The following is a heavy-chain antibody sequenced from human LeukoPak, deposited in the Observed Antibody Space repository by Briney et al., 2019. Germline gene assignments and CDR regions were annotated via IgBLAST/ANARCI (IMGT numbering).Heavy chain of an antibody. V-gene: IGHV1-8*03. CDR3: GRGSPEGWFDP. CDR2: MKPNSGNT. J-gene: IGHJ5*02. CDR1: GYTSTDFA. Sequence: ASVKVSCKASGYTSTDFAMNWVRQAPGQGLEWMGWMKPNSGNTGYAQKLQGRVTINRNTSISTAYMELSSLGSEETAVYYCGRGSPEGWFDPWGQGTLVTVSS.